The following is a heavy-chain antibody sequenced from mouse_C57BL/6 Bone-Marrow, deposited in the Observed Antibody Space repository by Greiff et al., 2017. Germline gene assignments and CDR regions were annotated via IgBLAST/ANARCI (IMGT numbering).Heavy chain of an antibody. D-gene: IGHD1-1*01. J-gene: IGHJ1*03. Sequence: LVESGGGLVKPGGSLKLSCAASGFTFSSYTMSWVRPTPEKRLQWVAAISGGGGNTYYPDSVKGRFTISRDNDKNILYLQMSSLRSEDTALYYCSRQVTTVLATKYFDVWGTGTTVTVSS. CDR1: GFTFSSYT. CDR2: ISGGGGNT. CDR3: SRQVTTVLATKYFDV. V-gene: IGHV5-9*01.